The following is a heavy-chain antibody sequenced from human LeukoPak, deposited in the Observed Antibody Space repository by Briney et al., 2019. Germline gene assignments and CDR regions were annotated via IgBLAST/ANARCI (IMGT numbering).Heavy chain of an antibody. CDR2: ISSSSSYI. Sequence: GGSLRLSCAASGFTFSSYSMNWVRQAPGKGLEWVSSISSSSSYIYYADSVKSRFTISRDNAKNSLYLQMNSLRAEDTAVYYCARVWFGEFGYYFDYWGQGTLVTVSS. D-gene: IGHD3-10*01. J-gene: IGHJ4*02. CDR3: ARVWFGEFGYYFDY. V-gene: IGHV3-21*01. CDR1: GFTFSSYS.